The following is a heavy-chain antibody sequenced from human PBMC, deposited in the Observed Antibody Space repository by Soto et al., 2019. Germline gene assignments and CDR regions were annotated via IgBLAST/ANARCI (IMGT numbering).Heavy chain of an antibody. D-gene: IGHD3-3*01. CDR3: ARDKITIFGVVIEGYGMDV. CDR1: GFTFSSYS. V-gene: IGHV3-21*01. CDR2: ISSSSYI. J-gene: IGHJ6*02. Sequence: GGSLRLSCAASGFTFSSYSMNWVRQAPGKGLEWVSSISSSSYIYYADSVKGRFTISRDNAKNSLYLQMNSLRAEDTAVYYCARDKITIFGVVIEGYGMDVWGQGTTVTVSS.